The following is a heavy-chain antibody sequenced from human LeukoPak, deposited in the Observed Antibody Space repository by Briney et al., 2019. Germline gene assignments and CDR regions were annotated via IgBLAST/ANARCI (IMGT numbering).Heavy chain of an antibody. D-gene: IGHD3-3*01. CDR2: INHSGST. V-gene: IGHV4-34*01. J-gene: IGHJ4*02. CDR3: ARGVFYDFWSGYYTPFDY. Sequence: PSETLSLTCAVYGGSFSGYYWSWIRQPPGKGLEWIGEINHSGSTNYNPSLKSRVTISVDTSKNQFSLKLSSVTAADTAVYYCARGVFYDFWSGYYTPFDYWGQGTLVIVSS. CDR1: GGSFSGYY.